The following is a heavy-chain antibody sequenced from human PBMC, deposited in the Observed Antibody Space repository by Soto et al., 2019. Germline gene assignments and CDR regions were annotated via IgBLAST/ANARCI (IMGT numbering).Heavy chain of an antibody. CDR1: GGSVSSGSYY. CDR2: IYYSGST. Sequence: SETLSLTCTVSGGSVSSGSYYWSWIRQPPGKGLEWIGYIYYSGSTNYNPSLKSRVTISVDTSKNQFSLKLSSVTAADTAVYYCAKFDTLGIEGFWSGYYFHEDRSYYYYMDVWGKGTTVTVSS. J-gene: IGHJ6*03. V-gene: IGHV4-61*01. D-gene: IGHD3-3*01. CDR3: AKFDTLGIEGFWSGYYFHEDRSYYYYMDV.